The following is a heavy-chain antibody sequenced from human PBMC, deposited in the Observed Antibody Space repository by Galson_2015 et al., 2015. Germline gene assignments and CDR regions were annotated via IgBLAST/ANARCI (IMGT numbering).Heavy chain of an antibody. CDR3: AKDRVAVAGTALYFDY. CDR2: ISGSGGST. Sequence: SLRLSCAASGFTFSSYAMSWVRQAPGKGLEWVSAISGSGGSTYYADSVKGRFTISRDNSKNTLYLQMNSLRAEDTAVYYCAKDRVAVAGTALYFDYWGQGTLVTVSS. V-gene: IGHV3-23*01. D-gene: IGHD6-19*01. J-gene: IGHJ4*02. CDR1: GFTFSSYA.